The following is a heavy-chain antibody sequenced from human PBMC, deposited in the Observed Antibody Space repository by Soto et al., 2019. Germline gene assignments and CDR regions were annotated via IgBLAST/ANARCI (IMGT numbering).Heavy chain of an antibody. Sequence: QVQLVESGGGVVQPGRSLRLSCAASGFTFSNSAMHWVRQAPGKGLEWVALISYDGNNQYYADSVKGRFTISRDNSKNTLYLQMNSVRAEDTAVYYSAKGKNRIAARTPFDPWGQGTRVTVSS. CDR3: AKGKNRIAARTPFDP. CDR2: ISYDGNNQ. CDR1: GFTFSNSA. J-gene: IGHJ5*02. D-gene: IGHD6-6*01. V-gene: IGHV3-30*18.